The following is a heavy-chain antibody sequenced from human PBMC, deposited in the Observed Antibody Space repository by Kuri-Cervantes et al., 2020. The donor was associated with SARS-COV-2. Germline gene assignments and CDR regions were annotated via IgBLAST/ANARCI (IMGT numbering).Heavy chain of an antibody. V-gene: IGHV1-24*01. CDR1: GYTLTELS. D-gene: IGHD5-18*01. Sequence: ASVKVSCKVSGYTLTELSMHWVRQAPGKGLEWMGGFDPEDGETIYAQKFQGRVTMTEDTSTDTAYMELSSLRSEDTAVYYCARLGTRGYSYGYPLGAFDIWGQGTMATVSS. CDR2: FDPEDGET. CDR3: ARLGTRGYSYGYPLGAFDI. J-gene: IGHJ3*02.